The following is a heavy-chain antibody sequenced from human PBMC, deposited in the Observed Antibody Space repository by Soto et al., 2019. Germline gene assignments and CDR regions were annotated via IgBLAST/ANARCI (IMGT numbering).Heavy chain of an antibody. CDR1: GFTFSSYA. CDR3: AKEEYSSSSGVFDY. J-gene: IGHJ4*02. D-gene: IGHD6-6*01. CDR2: ISGSGGST. V-gene: IGHV3-23*01. Sequence: EVQLLESGGGLVQPGGSLRLSCAASGFTFSSYAMSWVRQAPGKGLEWVSAISGSGGSTYYADSVKGRFTISRDNTKNKTHLKMNSLSAETTAIYYCAKEEYSSSSGVFDYRSQGTLVTVSS.